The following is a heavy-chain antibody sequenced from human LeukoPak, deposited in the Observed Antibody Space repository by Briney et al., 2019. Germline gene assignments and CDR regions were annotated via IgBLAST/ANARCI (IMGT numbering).Heavy chain of an antibody. J-gene: IGHJ4*02. D-gene: IGHD3-10*01. Sequence: GGSLRLSCAASGFTFDDYAMHWVRQAPGKGLEWVSGITWNSDRKGYADSVKGRFTISRDNAKNSLYLQMNSLKTEDTAVYYCTILDPFGELYFDYWGQGTLVTVSS. CDR3: TILDPFGELYFDY. V-gene: IGHV3-9*01. CDR1: GFTFDDYA. CDR2: ITWNSDRK.